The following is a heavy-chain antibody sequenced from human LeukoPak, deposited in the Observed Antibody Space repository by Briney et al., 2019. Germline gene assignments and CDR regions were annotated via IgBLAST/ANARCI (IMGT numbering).Heavy chain of an antibody. V-gene: IGHV4-31*03. CDR1: GGSISSGGYY. CDR2: IYYSGST. CDR3: ARGLWDSTGFDY. D-gene: IGHD2/OR15-2a*01. Sequence: SETLSLTCTVSGGSISSGGYYWSWIRQHPGKGLEWIGYIYYSGSTYYNPSLKSRVTISVDTSKNQFSLKLSSVTAADTAVYHCARGLWDSTGFDYWGQGTLVTVSS. J-gene: IGHJ4*02.